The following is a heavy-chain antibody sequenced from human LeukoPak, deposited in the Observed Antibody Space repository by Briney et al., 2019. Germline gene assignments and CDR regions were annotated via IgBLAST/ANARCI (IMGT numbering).Heavy chain of an antibody. J-gene: IGHJ4*02. CDR1: GFTVSRNY. D-gene: IGHD2-21*01. CDR3: VRGDWYFES. CDR2: INRDGTEK. Sequence: GGSLRLSCAASGFTVSRNYMTWVRQAPGKGLQWVANINRDGTEKHFLDSVEGRFTISRDNAKKSLYLLMNSLRPQDTAVYFCVRGDWYFESWGQGTLVTVSS. V-gene: IGHV3-7*04.